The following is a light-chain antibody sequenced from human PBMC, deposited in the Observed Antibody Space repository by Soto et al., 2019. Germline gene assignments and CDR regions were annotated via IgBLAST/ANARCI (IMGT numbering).Light chain of an antibody. CDR1: QSVTSTY. V-gene: IGKV3-20*01. CDR3: HHYAST. J-gene: IGKJ1*01. CDR2: GAS. Sequence: VLTQSPGTLSLSPGERATLSCRASQSVTSTYLAWYQQKPGQAPRLLIYGASSRATGVPDRFSGSGSGTDFTLTISRLDPEDFAVYFCHHYASTFGQGTKVEIK.